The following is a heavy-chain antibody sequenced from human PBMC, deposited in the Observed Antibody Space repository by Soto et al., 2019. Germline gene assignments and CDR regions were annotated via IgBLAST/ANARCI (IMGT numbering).Heavy chain of an antibody. D-gene: IGHD2-2*01. CDR1: GFTFSSYW. J-gene: IGHJ4*02. Sequence: GGSLRLSCAASGFTFSSYWMHWVRQAPGKGLEWVSAISSSGGSTYYADSVKGRFTISRDNSKNTLYLQMNSLRAEDTAVYYCAKDQGYCSSTSCYAFDYWGQGTLVTVSS. V-gene: IGHV3-23*01. CDR2: ISSSGGST. CDR3: AKDQGYCSSTSCYAFDY.